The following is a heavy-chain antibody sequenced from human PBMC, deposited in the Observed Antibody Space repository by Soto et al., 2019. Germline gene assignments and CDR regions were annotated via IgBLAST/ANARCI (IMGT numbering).Heavy chain of an antibody. CDR1: GFTFSSYA. J-gene: IGHJ5*02. V-gene: IGHV3-23*01. CDR2: ISGSGGST. CDR3: AKDSHRVLRFLEWPLPPLWFDP. Sequence: GVSLRLSCAASGFTFSSYAMSWVRQAPGKGLEWVSAISGSGGSTYYVDSVKGRFTISRDNSKNTLYLQMNSLRAEDTAVYYCAKDSHRVLRFLEWPLPPLWFDPWGQGTLVTVSS. D-gene: IGHD3-3*01.